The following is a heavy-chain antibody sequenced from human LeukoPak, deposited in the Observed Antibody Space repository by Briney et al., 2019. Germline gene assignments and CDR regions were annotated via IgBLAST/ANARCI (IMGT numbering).Heavy chain of an antibody. Sequence: GGSLRLSCAASGFTFSSYSMNWVRQAPGKGLEWVSYISSSSSTIYYADSVKGRFTISRDNAKNSVHLQMNSLRAEDTAVYYCARDLTSSGWYPYYFDYWGQGTLVTVSS. D-gene: IGHD6-19*01. CDR1: GFTFSSYS. J-gene: IGHJ4*02. V-gene: IGHV3-48*04. CDR2: ISSSSSTI. CDR3: ARDLTSSGWYPYYFDY.